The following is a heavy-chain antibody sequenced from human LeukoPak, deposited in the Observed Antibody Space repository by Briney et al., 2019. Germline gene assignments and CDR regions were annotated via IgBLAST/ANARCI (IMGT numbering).Heavy chain of an antibody. J-gene: IGHJ4*02. CDR3: IHIPPPSGASGYFDF. V-gene: IGHV2-5*01. D-gene: IGHD2-15*01. CDR2: IYWNNDK. CDR1: GFSLSTSGVG. Sequence: SGPTLVKPTQTLTLICSFSGFSLSTSGVGVGWIRQPPGKALEWLADIYWNNDKRYSPSLKSRVSITKDTSKNQVVLTMSNMDPVDTATYYCIHIPPPSGASGYFDFWGQGSLVTVSS.